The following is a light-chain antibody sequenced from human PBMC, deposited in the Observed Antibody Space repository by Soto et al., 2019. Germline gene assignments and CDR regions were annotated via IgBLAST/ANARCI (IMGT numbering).Light chain of an antibody. CDR2: GAS. Sequence: IQMTQAPSSLSASVGDRGTITFQASQGISTYLNRYQQKPGKDPKLLIYGASNLETGVPSRFSGSGSGTDFTFTISSLQPEDIATYFCQQYDNVFTFGQGARLEVK. CDR1: QGISTY. J-gene: IGKJ5*01. V-gene: IGKV1-33*01. CDR3: QQYDNVFT.